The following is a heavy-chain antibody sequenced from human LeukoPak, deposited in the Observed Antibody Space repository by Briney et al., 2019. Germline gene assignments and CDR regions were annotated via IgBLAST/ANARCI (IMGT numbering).Heavy chain of an antibody. CDR3: ARSPGGDPRGRLDH. V-gene: IGHV1-69*13. CDR1: GGTFSRYA. D-gene: IGHD3-16*01. CDR2: IVPIFGTA. J-gene: IGHJ4*02. Sequence: SVKVSCKASGGTFSRYAISWVRQAPGQGLEWMGGIVPIFGTANYAQKFQGRVTITADESTSTAYMEMSSLRSEDTAVYYCARSPGGDPRGRLDHWGQGTLVTVSS.